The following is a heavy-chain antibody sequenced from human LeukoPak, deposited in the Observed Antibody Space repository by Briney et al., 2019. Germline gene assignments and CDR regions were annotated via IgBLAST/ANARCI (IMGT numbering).Heavy chain of an antibody. V-gene: IGHV3-23*01. CDR3: ARVYGSSNYYYDCYYYYMDV. Sequence: GGSLRLSCATSGFYFESYAMSWVRQAPGKGLEWVSGVSGSGASTYYADSVKGRFTISRDSSKNTLYLQLNSLRVEDTAVYYCARVYGSSNYYYDCYYYYMDVRGRGTTVTVSS. CDR1: GFYFESYA. J-gene: IGHJ6*03. D-gene: IGHD3-22*01. CDR2: VSGSGAST.